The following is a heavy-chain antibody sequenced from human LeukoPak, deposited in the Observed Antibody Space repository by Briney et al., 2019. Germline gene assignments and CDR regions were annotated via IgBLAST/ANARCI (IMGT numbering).Heavy chain of an antibody. V-gene: IGHV3-21*01. Sequence: GGSLRLSCAASGFTFSSYSMNWVRQAPGKGLEWVSSISSSSSYIYYADSVKGRFTISRDNAKNSLYLQMNNLRAEDTAVYFCAREIGLRIDFWGQGTLVTVSS. CDR2: ISSSSSYI. CDR1: GFTFSSYS. CDR3: AREIGLRIDF. J-gene: IGHJ4*02. D-gene: IGHD5/OR15-5a*01.